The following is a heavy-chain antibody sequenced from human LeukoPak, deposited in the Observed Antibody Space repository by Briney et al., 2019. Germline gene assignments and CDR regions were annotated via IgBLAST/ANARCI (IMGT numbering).Heavy chain of an antibody. CDR1: GGSISSSTYY. Sequence: SETLSLTCTVSGGSISSSTYYWGWIRQPPGKGLEWIVSINYSGSIYYNPSLKSRVIISVDTSKNQFSLKLSSVIAADTAVYFCARRLGGSGTYYFDYWGQGTLVTVSS. V-gene: IGHV4-39*01. CDR2: INYSGSI. CDR3: ARRLGGSGTYYFDY. D-gene: IGHD3-10*01. J-gene: IGHJ4*02.